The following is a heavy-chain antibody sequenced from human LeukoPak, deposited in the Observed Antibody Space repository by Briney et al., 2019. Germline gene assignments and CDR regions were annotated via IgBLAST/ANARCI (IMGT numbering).Heavy chain of an antibody. D-gene: IGHD2-21*02. CDR2: ISAYNGNT. Sequence: ASVKVSCKASGYTFTSYYMHWVRQAPGQGLEWMGWISAYNGNTNYAQKLQGRVTMTTDTSTSTAYMELRSLRSDDTAVYYCARAYCGGDCESGYWGQGTLVTVSS. V-gene: IGHV1-18*04. CDR1: GYTFTSYY. CDR3: ARAYCGGDCESGY. J-gene: IGHJ4*02.